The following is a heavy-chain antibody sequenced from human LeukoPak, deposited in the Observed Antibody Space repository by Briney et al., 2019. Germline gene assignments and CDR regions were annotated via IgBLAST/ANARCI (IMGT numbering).Heavy chain of an antibody. V-gene: IGHV3-53*01. Sequence: PGGSLRLSCAASGFTVSSNYMSWVRQAPGKGLEWVSVIYSGGSTYYADSVKGRFTISRDNSKNTLYLQMNSLRAEDTAVYYCARDSSGYYGSYFDYWGQGTQVTVSS. CDR2: IYSGGST. CDR3: ARDSSGYYGSYFDY. J-gene: IGHJ4*02. D-gene: IGHD3-22*01. CDR1: GFTVSSNY.